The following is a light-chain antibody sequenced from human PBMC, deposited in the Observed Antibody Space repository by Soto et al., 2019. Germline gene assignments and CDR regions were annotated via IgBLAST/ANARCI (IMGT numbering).Light chain of an antibody. J-gene: IGKJ5*01. CDR1: QSVDND. CDR3: QQYGYSPIT. CDR2: DAS. V-gene: IGKV3D-15*02. Sequence: EIVMTQSPATLSVSPGDRATLSCRASQSVDNDLAWYQQKPGQPPRLLIYDASTRATGIPARFSGSQSGTEFTLTISSLLSEDFAVYYCQQYGYSPITFGQGTRLEIK.